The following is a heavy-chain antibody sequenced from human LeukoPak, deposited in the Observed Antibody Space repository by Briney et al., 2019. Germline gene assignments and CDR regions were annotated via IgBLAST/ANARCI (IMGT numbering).Heavy chain of an antibody. D-gene: IGHD2-21*02. CDR2: IYHSGST. CDR3: ARGGEDCGGDCYSNWFDP. Sequence: PSETLSLTCAVSGGSISSGGYSWSWIRQPPGKGLEWIGYIYHSGSTYYNPSLKSRVTISVDRSKNQFSLKLSSVTAADTAVYYCARGGEDCGGDCYSNWFDPWGQGTLVTVSS. J-gene: IGHJ5*02. V-gene: IGHV4-30-2*01. CDR1: GGSISSGGYS.